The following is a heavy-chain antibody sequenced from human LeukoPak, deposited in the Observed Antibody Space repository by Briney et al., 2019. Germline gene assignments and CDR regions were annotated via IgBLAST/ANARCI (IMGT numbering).Heavy chain of an antibody. Sequence: SETLSLTCTVSGGSISSSSYYWGWIRQPPGKGLEWIGSIYYSGSTYYNPSLKSRVTISVDTSKNQFSLKLSSVTAADTAVYYCATIGRQRGYWGQGTLVTVSP. CDR1: GGSISSSSYY. D-gene: IGHD3-10*01. J-gene: IGHJ4*02. V-gene: IGHV4-39*01. CDR3: ATIGRQRGY. CDR2: IYYSGST.